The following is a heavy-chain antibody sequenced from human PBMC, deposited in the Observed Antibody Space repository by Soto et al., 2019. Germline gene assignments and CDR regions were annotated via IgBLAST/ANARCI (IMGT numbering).Heavy chain of an antibody. CDR3: GAATPPVNLGYFDD. D-gene: IGHD2-2*01. Sequence: SVKAGCKASGYTLTGYYMHSVRQAPGQGLEWMGWINPNSGGTNYAQKFQGRVTMTRDTSISTAYMALSRLRSDDTAVYYCGAATPPVNLGYFDDWGQGTL. V-gene: IGHV1-2*02. CDR1: GYTLTGYY. J-gene: IGHJ4*02. CDR2: INPNSGGT.